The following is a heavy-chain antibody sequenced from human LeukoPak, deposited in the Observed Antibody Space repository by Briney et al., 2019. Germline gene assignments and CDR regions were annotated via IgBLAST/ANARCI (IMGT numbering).Heavy chain of an antibody. CDR1: GGTFSSQS. CDR3: AKQGYDFWGENYYYMDV. CDR2: IIPIFGTA. D-gene: IGHD3-3*01. J-gene: IGHJ6*03. Sequence: SVKVSCKASGGTFSSQSISWVRQAPGQGLEWMGGIIPIFGTANYAQKFQGRVTITADESTSTAYMELSSLRSEDTAVYYCAKQGYDFWGENYYYMDVWGKGTTVTVSS. V-gene: IGHV1-69*13.